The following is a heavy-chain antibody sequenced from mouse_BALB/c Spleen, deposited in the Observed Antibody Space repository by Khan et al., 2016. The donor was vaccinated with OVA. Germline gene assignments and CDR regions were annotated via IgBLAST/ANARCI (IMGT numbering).Heavy chain of an antibody. D-gene: IGHD1-1*01. CDR1: GYSFTGYF. Sequence: EVQGVESGPELVKPGASVKISCTASGYSFTGYFMNWVMQSHGKSLEWIGRINPHIGEAFYNQKFKGKATLTVDESSSTAHMELRSLASEDSAVYYCARKNGSDFDYWGQGTTLTVSS. J-gene: IGHJ2*01. CDR2: INPHIGEA. V-gene: IGHV1-20*02. CDR3: ARKNGSDFDY.